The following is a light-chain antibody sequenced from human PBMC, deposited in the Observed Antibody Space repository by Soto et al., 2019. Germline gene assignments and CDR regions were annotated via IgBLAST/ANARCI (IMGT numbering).Light chain of an antibody. Sequence: QSVLTQPPSASGTPGQRVTISCSGSTSNIGTNTVNWFQHVPGSAPKLLIYTNDQRPSGVPDRFSGSKSGTSASLAIAGLQAEDEGDYYCQSYDSSLSGYVFGTGTKVTVL. J-gene: IGLJ1*01. CDR1: TSNIGTNT. CDR3: QSYDSSLSGYV. CDR2: TND. V-gene: IGLV1-44*01.